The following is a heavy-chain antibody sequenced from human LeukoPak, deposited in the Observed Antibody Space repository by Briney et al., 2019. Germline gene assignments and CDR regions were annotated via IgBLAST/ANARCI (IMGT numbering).Heavy chain of an antibody. V-gene: IGHV4-31*03. D-gene: IGHD3-9*01. Sequence: SETLSLTCTVSGDSISNGVKYWSWIRQHPGRGLEWIGYIYHSGRSYYNPSLKSRITMSVDTSKNQFSLNLSSVTAADTAVYYCAGGTGFIIKDWGQGTLVTVSS. CDR3: AGGTGFIIKD. CDR1: GDSISNGVKY. J-gene: IGHJ4*02. CDR2: IYHSGRS.